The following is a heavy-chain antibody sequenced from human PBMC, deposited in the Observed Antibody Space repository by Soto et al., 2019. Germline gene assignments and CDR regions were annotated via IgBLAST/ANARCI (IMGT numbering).Heavy chain of an antibody. CDR2: IWYDGSKK. CDR1: GFTFSSYG. D-gene: IGHD2-2*01. J-gene: IGHJ6*02. V-gene: IGHV3-33*01. CDR3: ARVGVPAAVVGRMDV. Sequence: GSLRLSCEASGFTFSSYGMHWVRQAPGKGLEWVAVIWYDGSKKDYADSVKGRFTISRDNSKNTLYLQVHSLRAEDTAVYYCARVGVPAAVVGRMDVWGQGTTVTVSS.